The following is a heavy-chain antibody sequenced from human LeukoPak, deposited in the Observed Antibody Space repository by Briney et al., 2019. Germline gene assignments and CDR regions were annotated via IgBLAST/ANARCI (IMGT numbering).Heavy chain of an antibody. J-gene: IGHJ4*02. V-gene: IGHV1-18*01. CDR3: ARGTEYCSGGRCYLSDFDY. Sequence: ASVKVSCKASGYTFTSYDINWVRQAPGQGLEWMGWINAYTGNTNYVQMLQGRVTMTTDTSTSTAYMELKSLRSDDTAVYYCARGTEYCSGGRCYLSDFDYWGQGTLVTVSS. D-gene: IGHD2-15*01. CDR1: GYTFTSYD. CDR2: INAYTGNT.